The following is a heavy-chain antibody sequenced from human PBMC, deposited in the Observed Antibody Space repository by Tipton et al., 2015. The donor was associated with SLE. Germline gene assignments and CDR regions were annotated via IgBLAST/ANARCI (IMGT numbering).Heavy chain of an antibody. CDR3: ASVDSGV. CDR1: GGSFTTDQ. CDR2: VNTRGYT. Sequence: TLSLTCTVSGGSFTTDQWTWIRKPPEKGLEWIGYVNTRGYTRYNPSLKSRVSMSVDTSKKQFSLKLTSVTAADTAIYYCASVDSGVWGQGTLVTVSS. V-gene: IGHV4-4*08. D-gene: IGHD3-10*01. J-gene: IGHJ4*02.